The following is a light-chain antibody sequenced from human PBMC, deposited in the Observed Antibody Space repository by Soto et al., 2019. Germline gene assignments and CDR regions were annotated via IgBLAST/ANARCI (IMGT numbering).Light chain of an antibody. CDR1: RSDIGSYNN. CDR3: SSYTSSSNYV. Sequence: QSALTQPASVSGSPGQSITISCTGTRSDIGSYNNVAWYQKHPGKAPRVMIFGVTKRPSGVSNRFSGSKSGNTASLTISGLQAEDEADYYCSSYTSSSNYVFGTGTKLTVL. V-gene: IGLV2-14*02. CDR2: GVT. J-gene: IGLJ1*01.